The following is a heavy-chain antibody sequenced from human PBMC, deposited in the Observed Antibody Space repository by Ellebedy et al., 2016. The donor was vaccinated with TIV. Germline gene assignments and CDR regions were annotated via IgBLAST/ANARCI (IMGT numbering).Heavy chain of an antibody. CDR3: AKLSQPQLLPDYRHAFDI. CDR2: LSVSGDTT. CDR1: GFTFSIYA. Sequence: GGSLRLSCAASGFTFSIYAMAWVRQAPGKGLEWVSSLSVSGDTTYYADSVKGRLTISRDNSKNTLTLHMNRLRAEDTAVYYCAKLSQPQLLPDYRHAFDIWGQGTMVTVSS. V-gene: IGHV3-23*01. J-gene: IGHJ3*02. D-gene: IGHD3-16*01.